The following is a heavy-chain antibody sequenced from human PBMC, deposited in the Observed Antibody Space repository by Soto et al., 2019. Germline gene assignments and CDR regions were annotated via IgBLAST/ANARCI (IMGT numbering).Heavy chain of an antibody. CDR1: GFTFSSYA. Sequence: PGGSLRLSCAASGFTFSSYAMSWVRQAPGKGLEWVSAISGSGGSTYYADSVKGRFTISRDNSKNTLYLQMNSLRAEDTVVYYCAKDKPRSNHTKSALITMIVGEAKIMNDYWGQGTLVTVSS. CDR3: AKDKPRSNHTKSALITMIVGEAKIMNDY. D-gene: IGHD3-22*01. CDR2: ISGSGGST. V-gene: IGHV3-23*01. J-gene: IGHJ4*02.